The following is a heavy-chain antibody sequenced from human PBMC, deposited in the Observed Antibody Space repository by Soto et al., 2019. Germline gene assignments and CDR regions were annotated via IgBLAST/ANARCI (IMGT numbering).Heavy chain of an antibody. V-gene: IGHV4-61*01. CDR3: ARSDTGTSYYYGMDV. D-gene: IGHD1-1*01. CDR1: GGSVSSGSYY. CDR2: IYYSGST. J-gene: IGHJ6*02. Sequence: SETLSLTCTVSGGSVSSGSYYWSWIRQPPGKGLEWIGYIYYSGSTNYDPSLKSRVTISVDTSKNQFSLKLSSVTAADTAVYYCARSDTGTSYYYGMDVWGQGTTVTVSS.